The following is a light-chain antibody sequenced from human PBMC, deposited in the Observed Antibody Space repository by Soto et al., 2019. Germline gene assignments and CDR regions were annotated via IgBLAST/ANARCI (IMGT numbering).Light chain of an antibody. Sequence: QSALTQPASVSGYPGQSITISCTGSSNDIGYYNYVSWYQHHPGKAPKLIYHVSNRPSGISNRFSGSKSGNTASLTISGLQAEDEADYYCSSYTSSATLPGILGTGTKVTVL. CDR1: SNDIGYYNY. CDR2: HVS. CDR3: SSYTSSATLPGI. V-gene: IGLV2-14*03. J-gene: IGLJ1*01.